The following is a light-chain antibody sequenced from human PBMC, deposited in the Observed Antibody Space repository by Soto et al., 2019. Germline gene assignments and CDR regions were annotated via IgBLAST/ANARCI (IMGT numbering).Light chain of an antibody. CDR1: QGVGRF. CDR2: DAS. J-gene: IGKJ4*01. CDR3: QQRSGWPLT. Sequence: EIVLTQSPATLSLSPGERAALSCRASQGVGRFLAWYQQKPGQAPRLLICDASNRATGIPARFSGSGSETDFTLVIDNLEPEDFAVYYCQQRSGWPLTFGGGTKVEIK. V-gene: IGKV3-11*01.